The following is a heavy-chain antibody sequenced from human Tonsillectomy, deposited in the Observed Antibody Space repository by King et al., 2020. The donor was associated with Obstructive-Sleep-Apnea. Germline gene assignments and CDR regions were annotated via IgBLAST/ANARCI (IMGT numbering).Heavy chain of an antibody. CDR2: IYYTGSA. Sequence: QLQESGPGLVKPSQTLSLTCTFSGGSISSGDFYWGWIRQPPGKGLGWIGYIYYTGSAYYNPSLKSRVIISVDTSKNQFSLKLSSVTAADTAVYYCARDPRSDRSGSYYFDYWGLGTLVSVSS. CDR1: GGSISSGDFY. D-gene: IGHD3-22*01. CDR3: ARDPRSDRSGSYYFDY. J-gene: IGHJ4*02. V-gene: IGHV4-30-4*01.